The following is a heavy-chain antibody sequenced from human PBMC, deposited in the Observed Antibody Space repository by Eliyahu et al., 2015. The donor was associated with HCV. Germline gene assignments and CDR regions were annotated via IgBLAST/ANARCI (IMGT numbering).Heavy chain of an antibody. CDR1: GGSXXSYY. J-gene: IGHJ4*02. D-gene: IGHD6-19*01. Sequence: QVQLQESGPGLVKPSETLSLTCTVSGGSXXSYYWSWIRQPPGKGLEWIGYIYYSGSTNYNPSLKSRITISVDTSKNQFSLKLSSVTAADTAVYYCARVVLEAQGSGWYVDYWGQGTLVTVSS. CDR2: IYYSGST. CDR3: ARVVLEAQGSGWYVDY. V-gene: IGHV4-59*01.